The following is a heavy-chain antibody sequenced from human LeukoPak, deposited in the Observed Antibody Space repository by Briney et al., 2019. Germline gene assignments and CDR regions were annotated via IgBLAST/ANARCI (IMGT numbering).Heavy chain of an antibody. CDR2: IIPIFGTA. V-gene: IGHV1-69*01. CDR3: ARDPPSWRELGREAFDI. Sequence: SVKVSSKASGGTFSSYAISWVRQAPGQGLEWMGGIIPIFGTANYAQKFQGRVTITADESTSTAYMELSSLRSEDTAVYYCARDPPSWRELGREAFDIWGQGTMVTVSS. CDR1: GGTFSSYA. D-gene: IGHD1-26*01. J-gene: IGHJ3*02.